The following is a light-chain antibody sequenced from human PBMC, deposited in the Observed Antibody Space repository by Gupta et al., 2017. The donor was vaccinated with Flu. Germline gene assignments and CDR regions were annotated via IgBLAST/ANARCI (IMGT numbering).Light chain of an antibody. CDR3: SSFRGNNKWG. CDR1: SSDIGHYNY. J-gene: IGLJ3*02. V-gene: IGLV2-8*01. Sequence: SSLTQPPSASGSPCQAVTISCTGSSSDIGHYNYVSWYPQSPDKVLKLIIFEVNKRPAGVPDRFSGSKSGNTASLTVSGLQAEDEADYYCSSFRGNNKWGFGGGTKLTVL. CDR2: EVN.